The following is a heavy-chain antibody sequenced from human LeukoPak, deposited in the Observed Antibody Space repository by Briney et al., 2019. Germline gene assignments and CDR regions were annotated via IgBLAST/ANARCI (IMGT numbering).Heavy chain of an antibody. V-gene: IGHV3-7*04. CDR2: IEQDGSEK. CDR1: GFTFSSYS. D-gene: IGHD2-21*02. J-gene: IGHJ4*02. Sequence: GGSLRLSCAASGFTFSSYSMNWVRQAPGKGLEWVANIEQDGSEKYYVDSVKGRFTISRDNAKNSLYLQMNSLRAEDTAVYYCARLNCGGDCYIYYFDYWGQGTLVTVSS. CDR3: ARLNCGGDCYIYYFDY.